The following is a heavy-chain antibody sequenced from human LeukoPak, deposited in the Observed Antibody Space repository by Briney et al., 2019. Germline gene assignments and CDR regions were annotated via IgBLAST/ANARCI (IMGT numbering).Heavy chain of an antibody. CDR1: GFTFSSYA. Sequence: PGGSLRLSCAASGFTFSSYAMSWVRQAPGKGLEWVSAISGSGGSTYYADSVKGRFTISRDNSKNTLYLQMNSLRAEDTAVYYCARSWEPPDYAFDIWGQGTMVTVSS. CDR3: ARSWEPPDYAFDI. V-gene: IGHV3-23*01. D-gene: IGHD1-26*01. J-gene: IGHJ3*02. CDR2: ISGSGGST.